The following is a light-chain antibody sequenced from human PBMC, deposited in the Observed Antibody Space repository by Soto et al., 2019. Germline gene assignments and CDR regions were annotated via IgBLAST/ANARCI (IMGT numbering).Light chain of an antibody. CDR1: RSNIGTNS. CDR2: RHD. Sequence: QAVVTQPPSASATPGQRVIISCSGSRSNIGTNSVSWYQQVPGMAPKLLIYRHDQRPSGVPDRVSGSKSGTAASLAISAVQSEDAADYYCASWDDGLSGWVFGGGTKLTVL. V-gene: IGLV1-44*01. J-gene: IGLJ3*02. CDR3: ASWDDGLSGWV.